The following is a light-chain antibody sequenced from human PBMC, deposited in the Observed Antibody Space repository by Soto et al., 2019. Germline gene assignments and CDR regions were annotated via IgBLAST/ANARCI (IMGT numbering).Light chain of an antibody. CDR3: LLYYGGAHLV. V-gene: IGLV7-43*01. CDR1: TGAVTSGNY. CDR2: TTD. Sequence: QAVVTQGPSLTVSPGGTVTLTCASNTGAVTSGNYASWFQQKPGQAPRTLIYTTDNRHSWTPARFSGSLLGGRAALTLSDVQPDDEAEYYCLLYYGGAHLVFGGGTKLT. J-gene: IGLJ2*01.